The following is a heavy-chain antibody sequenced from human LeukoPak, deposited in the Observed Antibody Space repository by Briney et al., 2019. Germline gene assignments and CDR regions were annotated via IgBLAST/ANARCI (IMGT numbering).Heavy chain of an antibody. D-gene: IGHD6-6*01. V-gene: IGHV1-18*01. CDR3: ASSPEFRKSIAGDYFDY. CDR2: ISAYNGNT. CDR1: GYTFTSYG. Sequence: ASVKVSCKASGYTFTSYGISWVRQAPGQGLEWMGWISAYNGNTNYAQKLQGRVTMTTDTSTSTAYMELRSLRSDDTAVYYCASSPEFRKSIAGDYFDYWGQGTLVTVSS. J-gene: IGHJ4*02.